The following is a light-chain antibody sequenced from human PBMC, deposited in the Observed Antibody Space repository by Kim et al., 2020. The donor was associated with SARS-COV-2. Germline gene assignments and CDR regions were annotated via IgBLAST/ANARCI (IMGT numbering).Light chain of an antibody. CDR2: GAS. CDR3: QQYNNWPLT. CDR1: QGVSSN. V-gene: IGKV3-15*01. Sequence: GSPGERAALSCRASQGVSSNLSWYQHKPGQAPRLLIYGASTGATGIPARFSGSGSGTEFTLTISSLQSEDFAVYYCQQYNNWPLTFGGGTKVDIK. J-gene: IGKJ4*01.